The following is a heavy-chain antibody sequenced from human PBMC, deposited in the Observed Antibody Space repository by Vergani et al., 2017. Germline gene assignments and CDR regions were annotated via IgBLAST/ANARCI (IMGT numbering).Heavy chain of an antibody. J-gene: IGHJ6*02. CDR3: ARERITMVRGVIITKLHYYYYGMDV. CDR2: IIPIFGTA. CDR1: GGTFSSYA. Sequence: QVQLVQSGAEVKKPGSSVKVSCKASGGTFSSYAISWVRQAPGQGLEWMGGIIPIFGTANYAQKFQGRVTITADESTSTAYMELSSLRSEDTAVYYCARERITMVRGVIITKLHYYYYGMDVWGQGTTVTVSS. D-gene: IGHD3-10*01. V-gene: IGHV1-69*01.